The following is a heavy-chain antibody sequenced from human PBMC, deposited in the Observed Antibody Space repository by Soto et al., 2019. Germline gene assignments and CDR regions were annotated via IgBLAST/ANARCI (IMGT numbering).Heavy chain of an antibody. J-gene: IGHJ6*02. CDR2: IYQSGST. Sequence: PSETLSLTCAVSGGSISSGGYSWSRIRQPPGKGLEWIGYIYQSGSTYYNPSLKSRVTISVDRSRNQFSLKLSSVTAADTAVYFCATQSYSNSGAYYYYAMDVWGQGTTVTV. D-gene: IGHD4-4*01. CDR3: ATQSYSNSGAYYYYAMDV. CDR1: GGSISSGGYS. V-gene: IGHV4-30-2*01.